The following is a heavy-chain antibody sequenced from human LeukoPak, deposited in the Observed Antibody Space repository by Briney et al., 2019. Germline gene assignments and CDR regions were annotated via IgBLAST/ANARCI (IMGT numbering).Heavy chain of an antibody. D-gene: IGHD3-9*01. CDR2: IIPIFGTA. CDR3: ATTGELRYFDWSLYH. Sequence: SVKVSCKASGGTFSSYAISWVRQAPGQGLEWMGGIIPIFGTANYAQKFQGRVTITADKSTSTAYMERSSLRSEDRAVYYCATTGELRYFDWSLYHWGQGTLVTVSS. V-gene: IGHV1-69*06. CDR1: GGTFSSYA. J-gene: IGHJ4*02.